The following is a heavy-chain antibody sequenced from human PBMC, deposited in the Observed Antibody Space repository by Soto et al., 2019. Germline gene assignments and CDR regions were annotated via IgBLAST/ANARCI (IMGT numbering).Heavy chain of an antibody. D-gene: IGHD3-10*01. J-gene: IGHJ3*02. Sequence: QVQLQQWGAGLLKPSETLSLTCAVYGGSFSGYYWSWIRQPPGKGLEWIGEINHSGSTNYNPSLKSRVNLSVDTSKNQFSLKLSSVTAADTAVYYCARGRRFRGFTRGAKTDAFDIWGQGTMVTVSS. CDR1: GGSFSGYY. CDR2: INHSGST. V-gene: IGHV4-34*01. CDR3: ARGRRFRGFTRGAKTDAFDI.